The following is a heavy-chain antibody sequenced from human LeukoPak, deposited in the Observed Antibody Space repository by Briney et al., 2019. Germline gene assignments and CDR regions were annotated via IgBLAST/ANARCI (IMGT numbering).Heavy chain of an antibody. V-gene: IGHV3-74*01. CDR2: INSDGSDM. CDR3: ARDSRWYNGRYYDEGIDY. D-gene: IGHD1-26*01. J-gene: IGHJ4*02. CDR1: GFTFSGYW. Sequence: PGGSLRLSCTGSGFTFSGYWMHWVRQVPGKGLVWVSRINSDGSDMSYADSVKGRFIISRDNAKNTVYLQMNSLRVEDTALYYCARDSRWYNGRYYDEGIDYWGQGTLVTVSS.